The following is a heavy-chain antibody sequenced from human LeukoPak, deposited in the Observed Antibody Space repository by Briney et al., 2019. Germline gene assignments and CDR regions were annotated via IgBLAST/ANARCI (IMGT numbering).Heavy chain of an antibody. D-gene: IGHD2-21*02. V-gene: IGHV1-69*13. CDR1: GGTFSSYA. J-gene: IGHJ6*04. Sequence: ASVKVSCKASGGTFSSYATSWVRQAPGQGLEWMGGIIPIFGTANYAQKFQGRVTITADESTSTAYMELSSLRSEDTAVYYCARDLAVTDPSYYYYGMDVWGKGTTVTVSS. CDR2: IIPIFGTA. CDR3: ARDLAVTDPSYYYYGMDV.